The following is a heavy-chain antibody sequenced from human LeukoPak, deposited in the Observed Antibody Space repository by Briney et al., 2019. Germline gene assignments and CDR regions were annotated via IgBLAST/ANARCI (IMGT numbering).Heavy chain of an antibody. CDR2: ISYDGSNK. V-gene: IGHV3-30*18. CDR1: GFTFSSYG. CDR3: AKDGLNYYDSSGYWPMYNWFDP. D-gene: IGHD3-22*01. Sequence: QSGGSLRLSCEASGFTFSSYGMHWVRQAPGKGLEWVAVISYDGSNKYYADSVKGRFTISRDNSKNTLYLQMNSLRAEDTAVYYCAKDGLNYYDSSGYWPMYNWFDPWGQGTLVTVSS. J-gene: IGHJ5*02.